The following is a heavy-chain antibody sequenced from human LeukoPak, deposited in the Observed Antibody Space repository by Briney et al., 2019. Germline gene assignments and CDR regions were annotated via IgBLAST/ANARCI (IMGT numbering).Heavy chain of an antibody. V-gene: IGHV3-30*02. CDR2: IRNDGGNK. Sequence: PGGSLRLSCAASGFTFSFDGMHWVRQAPGKGLEWVAFIRNDGGNKFYADSVKGRFTISRDNSKNTLNLEINSLRTEDTAAYYCAKGYLSSSWWFDYWGQGTLVTVSS. CDR3: AKGYLSSSWWFDY. D-gene: IGHD2-2*01. J-gene: IGHJ4*02. CDR1: GFTFSFDG.